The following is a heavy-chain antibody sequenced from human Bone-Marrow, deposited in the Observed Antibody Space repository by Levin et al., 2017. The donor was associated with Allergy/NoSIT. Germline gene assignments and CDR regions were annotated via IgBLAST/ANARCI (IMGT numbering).Heavy chain of an antibody. Sequence: GESLKISCAASGFTFSHYSFNWVRQAPGQGLEWVSSINSRSSNIYYADSVKGRFTISRDNDKNTLYLQMNNLGVEDTAVYYCARGRLAEPGALNRIVDYWGQGTLVTVSS. CDR2: INSRSSNI. D-gene: IGHD2-2*01. CDR3: ARGRLAEPGALNRIVDY. V-gene: IGHV3-21*06. J-gene: IGHJ4*02. CDR1: GFTFSHYS.